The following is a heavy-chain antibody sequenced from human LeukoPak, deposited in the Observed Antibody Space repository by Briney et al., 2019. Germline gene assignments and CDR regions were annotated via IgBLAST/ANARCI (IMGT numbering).Heavy chain of an antibody. CDR3: AKDLGNWETWPIY. Sequence: PGGSLRLSCAASGFTFSSYWMSWVRQAPGKGLEWVSAISGSGGSTYYADSVKGRFTISRDNSKNTLYLQMNSLRAEDTAVYYCAKDLGNWETWPIYWGQGTLVTVSS. V-gene: IGHV3-23*01. D-gene: IGHD7-27*01. CDR1: GFTFSSYW. J-gene: IGHJ4*02. CDR2: ISGSGGST.